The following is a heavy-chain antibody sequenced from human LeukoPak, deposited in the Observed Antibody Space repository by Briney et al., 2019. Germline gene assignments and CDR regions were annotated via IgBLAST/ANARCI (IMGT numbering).Heavy chain of an antibody. D-gene: IGHD3-22*01. J-gene: IGHJ4*02. CDR1: GLTFGDYA. CDR3: SRRDYYDSSGEYFFDS. CDR2: IRSKAYGGTT. Sequence: GGSLRLSCTASGLTFGDYAMSWVRQAPGKGLEWVGIIRSKAYGGTTEYAASVKGRFTISRDDSKSIAYLQMNSLKAEDTAVYYCSRRDYYDSSGEYFFDSWGQGSLVTVSS. V-gene: IGHV3-49*04.